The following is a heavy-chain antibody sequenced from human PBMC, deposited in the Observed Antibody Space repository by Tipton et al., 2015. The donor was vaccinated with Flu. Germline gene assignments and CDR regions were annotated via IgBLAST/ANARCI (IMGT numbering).Heavy chain of an antibody. D-gene: IGHD6-19*01. Sequence: SLRLSCAASGFTFSNFWMHWVRQAPGKGLVWLSRINADGDPAGDADSVKGRFAISRDNAKNTLYLQMDSLRAEDTAVYYCARDGGSVAGRDWYFDLWGRGTLVTVSS. V-gene: IGHV3-74*01. CDR1: GFTFSNFW. CDR2: INADGDPA. CDR3: ARDGGSVAGRDWYFDL. J-gene: IGHJ2*01.